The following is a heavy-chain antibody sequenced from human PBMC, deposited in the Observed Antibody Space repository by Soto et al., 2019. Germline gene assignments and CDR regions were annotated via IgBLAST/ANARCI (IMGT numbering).Heavy chain of an antibody. V-gene: IGHV6-1*01. D-gene: IGHD3-9*01. CDR3: ALTTYYDILPGHSDAFDI. J-gene: IGHJ3*02. Sequence: SQTLSLTCAISGDSVSSNSAAWNWIRQSPSRGLEWLGRTYYRSKWYNDYAVSVKSRITINPDTSKNQFSLQLNSVTPEDTAVYYCALTTYYDILPGHSDAFDIWGQGTMVTLSS. CDR1: GDSVSSNSAA. CDR2: TYYRSKWYN.